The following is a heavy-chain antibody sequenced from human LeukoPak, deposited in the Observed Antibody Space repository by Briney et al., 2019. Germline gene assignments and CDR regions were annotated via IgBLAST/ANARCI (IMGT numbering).Heavy chain of an antibody. V-gene: IGHV3-33*01. CDR1: GFTFSSYG. J-gene: IGHJ6*02. D-gene: IGHD4-17*01. CDR2: IWYDGSNK. CDR3: ARTVTYYYGMDV. Sequence: GGSLRLSCAASGFTFSSYGMHWVRQAPGKGLEWVAVIWYDGSNKYYADSVKGRFTISSDNSKNTLYLQMNSLRAEDTAVYYCARTVTYYYGMDVWGQGTTVTVSS.